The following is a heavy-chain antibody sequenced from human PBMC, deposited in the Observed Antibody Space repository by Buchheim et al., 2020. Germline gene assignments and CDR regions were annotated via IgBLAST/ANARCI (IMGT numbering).Heavy chain of an antibody. CDR3: ARGKVRGVPGNDY. CDR1: GYTFTSYD. D-gene: IGHD3-10*01. CDR2: MNPDSGNT. V-gene: IGHV1-8*01. J-gene: IGHJ4*02. Sequence: QVQLVQSGAEVKKPGASVKVSCKASGYTFTSYDIDWVRQATGQGLEYMGWMNPDSGNTGIAQKFQGRGTMTRDTSIRTAYMELSSLTTDDTAVYYCARGKVRGVPGNDYWGQGTL.